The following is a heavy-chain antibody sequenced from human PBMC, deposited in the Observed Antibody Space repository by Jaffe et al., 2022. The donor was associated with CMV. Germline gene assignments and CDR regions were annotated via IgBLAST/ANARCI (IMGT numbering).Heavy chain of an antibody. V-gene: IGHV3-9*01. J-gene: IGHJ4*02. CDR1: GFTFDDYA. D-gene: IGHD3-3*01. CDR2: ISWNSGSI. CDR3: AKVSRFLEWLSWFDY. Sequence: EVQLVESGGGLVQPGRSLRLSCAASGFTFDDYAMHWVRQAPGKGLEWVSGISWNSGSIGYADSVKGRFTISRDNAKNSLYLQMNSLRAEDTALYYCAKVSRFLEWLSWFDYWGQGTLVTVSS.